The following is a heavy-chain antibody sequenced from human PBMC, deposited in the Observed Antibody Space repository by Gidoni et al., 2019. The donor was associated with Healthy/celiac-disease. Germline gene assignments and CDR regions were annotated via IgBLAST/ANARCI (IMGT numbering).Heavy chain of an antibody. D-gene: IGHD2-15*01. V-gene: IGHV1-69*01. CDR1: GGTFSSYA. J-gene: IGHJ5*02. Sequence: QVQLVQSGAEVKKPGSSVKVSCKASGGTFSSYAISWVRQAPGQGLEWMGGIIPIVGTANYAQKFQGRVTITADESTSTAYMALSSLRSEDTAVYYCASVLTPGPHRPEEKNWFDPWGQGTLVTVSS. CDR3: ASVLTPGPHRPEEKNWFDP. CDR2: IIPIVGTA.